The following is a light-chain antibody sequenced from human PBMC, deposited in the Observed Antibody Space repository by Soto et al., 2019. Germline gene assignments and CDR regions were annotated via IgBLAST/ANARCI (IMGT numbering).Light chain of an antibody. CDR2: SAS. Sequence: DIQLTQSPSSVSASVGDRVAITCRASQDINKWLVWFQQKPGEAPKFLIYSASTLQRGVPSRFSGGGSGTHFTLTISSLQPDDFATYYCQQASAFPWTFGQGTKVEIK. V-gene: IGKV1-12*01. J-gene: IGKJ1*01. CDR3: QQASAFPWT. CDR1: QDINKW.